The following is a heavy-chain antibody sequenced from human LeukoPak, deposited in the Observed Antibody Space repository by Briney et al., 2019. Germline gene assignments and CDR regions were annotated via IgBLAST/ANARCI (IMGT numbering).Heavy chain of an antibody. V-gene: IGHV3-23*01. CDR1: GFTFSSYA. D-gene: IGHD3-22*01. J-gene: IGHJ4*02. CDR3: AKDRDSSGYYFDY. CDR2: ISGSGGST. Sequence: GGSLRLSCAASGFTFSSYAMSWVRQAPGKGLEWVSAISGSGGSTYYADSVKGRFTISRDNSKNTLYLQMNSLRAEDTAVHYCAKDRDSSGYYFDYWGQGTLVTVSS.